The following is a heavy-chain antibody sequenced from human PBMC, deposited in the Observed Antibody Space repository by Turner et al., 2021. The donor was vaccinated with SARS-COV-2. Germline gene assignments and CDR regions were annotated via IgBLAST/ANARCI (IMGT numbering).Heavy chain of an antibody. CDR3: ARETREARFDP. J-gene: IGHJ5*02. Sequence: EVQLVESGGGLIQPGGSLRLSCAASGFTVSSNYMNWVRQAPGKGLEWVSISYSGGSKYYADSVKGRFTISRDNSKNTLFLQMNSLRAEDTAVYYCARETREARFDPWGQGTLVTVSS. CDR2: SYSGGSK. D-gene: IGHD1-26*01. V-gene: IGHV3-53*01. CDR1: GFTVSSNY.